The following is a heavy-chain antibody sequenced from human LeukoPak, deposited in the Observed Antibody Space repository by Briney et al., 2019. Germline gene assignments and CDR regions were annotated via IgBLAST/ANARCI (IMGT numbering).Heavy chain of an antibody. CDR3: VRGGAQQLET. J-gene: IGHJ5*02. CDR1: GGSFSGDY. D-gene: IGHD6-13*01. CDR2: TNDRGST. V-gene: IGHV4-34*01. Sequence: SGTLSLTCAVYGGSFSGDYWSWIRQNPGKGLEWIGETNDRGSTTYNPSLKSRVTMTIDTSRKQASLRLSSMTVADTAVYYCVRGGAQQLETWGQGTLVTVSS.